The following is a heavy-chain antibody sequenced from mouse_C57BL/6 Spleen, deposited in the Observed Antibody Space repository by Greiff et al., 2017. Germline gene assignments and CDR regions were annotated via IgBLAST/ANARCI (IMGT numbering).Heavy chain of an antibody. V-gene: IGHV2-9-1*01. J-gene: IGHJ4*01. CDR3: ARTLYDYDEDYAMDY. CDR2: IWTGGGT. Sequence: QVQLQESGPGLVAPSQSLSITCTVSGFSLTSYAISWVRQPPGKGLEWLGVIWTGGGTNYNSALKSRLSISKDNSKSQVFLKMNSLQTDDTARYYCARTLYDYDEDYAMDYWGQGTSVTVSS. D-gene: IGHD2-4*01. CDR1: GFSLTSYA.